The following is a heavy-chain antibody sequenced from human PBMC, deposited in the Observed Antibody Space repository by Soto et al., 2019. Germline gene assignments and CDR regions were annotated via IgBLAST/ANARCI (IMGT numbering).Heavy chain of an antibody. V-gene: IGHV4-39*01. J-gene: IGHJ4*02. CDR2: IYYSGST. D-gene: IGHD3-10*01. Sequence: SETLSLTCTVSGGSISSSSYYWGWIRQPPGKGLEWIGSIYYSGSTYYKPSLKSRVTISVDTSKNQFSLKLSSVTAAVTAVYYCASLPVRDYYGSGSYYGYYFDYWGQGTLVTVSS. CDR1: GGSISSSSYY. CDR3: ASLPVRDYYGSGSYYGYYFDY.